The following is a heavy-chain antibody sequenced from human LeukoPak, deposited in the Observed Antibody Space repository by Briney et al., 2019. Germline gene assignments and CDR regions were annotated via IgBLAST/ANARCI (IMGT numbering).Heavy chain of an antibody. V-gene: IGHV1-18*01. J-gene: IGHJ3*02. D-gene: IGHD2-2*01. CDR2: ISAYNGNT. CDR1: GYTFTSYG. CDR3: ARIGYCSSTSCYGGIAAAGRGAFDI. Sequence: ASVKASCKASGYTFTSYGISWVRQAPGQGLEWMGWISAYNGNTNYAQKLQGRVTMTTDTSTSTAYMELRSLRSDDTAVYYCARIGYCSSTSCYGGIAAAGRGAFDIWGQGTMVTVSS.